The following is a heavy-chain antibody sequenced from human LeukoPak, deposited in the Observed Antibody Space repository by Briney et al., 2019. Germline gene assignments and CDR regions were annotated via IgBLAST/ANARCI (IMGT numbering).Heavy chain of an antibody. D-gene: IGHD4-17*01. CDR1: GFTFSSYN. V-gene: IGHV3-21*01. CDR3: VRGSYGAYDY. CDR2: ISSSSNYI. J-gene: IGHJ4*02. Sequence: GGSLRLSCAASGFTFSSYNMNWVRQAPGKGLEWVASISSSSNYIYYVNSVKGRFTISRDNAKYSLYLQMNSLRAEDTAVYYCVRGSYGAYDYWGQGSLVTVSS.